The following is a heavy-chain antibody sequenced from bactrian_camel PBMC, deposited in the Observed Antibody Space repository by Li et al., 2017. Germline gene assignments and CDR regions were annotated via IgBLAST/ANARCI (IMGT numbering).Heavy chain of an antibody. CDR2: IMILGATT. CDR3: AAVRRTYCLLNANEYNY. CDR1: GITEGTNC. D-gene: IGHD3*01. J-gene: IGHJ4*01. Sequence: VQLVESGGGSVQAGGSLRLSCEVSGITEGTNCIGWFRQDPGKEREGVAAIMILGATTYYADSVKGRFTISQDNAKNMVYLQVNSLKAEDTAMYYCAAVRRTYCLLNANEYNYWGQGTQVTVS. V-gene: IGHV3S54*01.